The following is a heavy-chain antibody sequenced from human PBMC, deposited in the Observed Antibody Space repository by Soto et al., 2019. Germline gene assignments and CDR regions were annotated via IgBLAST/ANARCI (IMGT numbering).Heavy chain of an antibody. CDR3: TRSAVRPSGGLIGPFDY. D-gene: IGHD3-16*02. V-gene: IGHV1-3*01. J-gene: IGHJ4*02. Sequence: QVQLVQSGAEGKKPGASVKVSCKASGYSFTTYAMHWVRQAPGQRLEWMGWINAGNGNTKYSQKLQGRVTITRDTSARTAYMELSSLRSEDTAVYYCTRSAVRPSGGLIGPFDYRGQGTLVTVSS. CDR1: GYSFTTYA. CDR2: INAGNGNT.